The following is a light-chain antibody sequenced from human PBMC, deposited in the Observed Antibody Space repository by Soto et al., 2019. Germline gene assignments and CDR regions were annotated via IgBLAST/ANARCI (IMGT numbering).Light chain of an antibody. J-gene: IGKJ2*01. V-gene: IGKV1-5*03. CDR3: QQYSTYPYT. CDR2: KAS. Sequence: DIQMTQSPSTLSASVGDRVTITCRASQSISSWLAWYQQKPGKAPNLLIYKASSLESGVPSRFSGSGSGTEFALTITSLQPDDCATYYCQQYSTYPYTFGQGTKLEIK. CDR1: QSISSW.